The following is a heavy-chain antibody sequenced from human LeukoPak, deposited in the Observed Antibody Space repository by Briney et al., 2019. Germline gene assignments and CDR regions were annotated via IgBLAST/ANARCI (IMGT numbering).Heavy chain of an antibody. CDR2: INRNGSNK. D-gene: IGHD3-16*02. CDR3: ARDSPVADYDYVGGGYRHWSFDY. CDR1: GFTFSSYC. V-gene: IGHV3-7*01. J-gene: IGHJ4*02. Sequence: HPGGSLRLSCAASGFTFSSYCMSWVRQAPGKGLEWVANINRNGSNKYYVDSVKGRFTISRDNAKNSLYLQMNSLRAEDTAVYYCARDSPVADYDYVGGGYRHWSFDYWGQGTLVTVSS.